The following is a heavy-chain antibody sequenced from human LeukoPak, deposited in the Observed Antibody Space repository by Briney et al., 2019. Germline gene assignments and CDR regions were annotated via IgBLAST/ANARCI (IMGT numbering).Heavy chain of an antibody. CDR2: ISSNGGST. D-gene: IGHD2-21*01. V-gene: IGHV3-64*04. Sequence: GGSLRLSCSASGFTFSSYAMHWVRQAPGKGLEYVSAISSNGGSTYYADSVKGRFTISRDNSKNTLYLQMNSLRAEDTAVYYCAKLHEEGYFDYWGQGTLVTVSS. J-gene: IGHJ4*02. CDR3: AKLHEEGYFDY. CDR1: GFTFSSYA.